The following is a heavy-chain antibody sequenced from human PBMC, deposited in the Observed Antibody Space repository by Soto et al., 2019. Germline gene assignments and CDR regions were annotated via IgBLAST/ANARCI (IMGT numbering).Heavy chain of an antibody. CDR2: ISYDGSKK. CDR3: ARDRRLRLGEPPDY. Sequence: QVQLVESGGGVVQPGRSLRLSCAASGFTFSSYAMHWVRQAPGKGLEWVAVISYDGSKKYYADSVKGRFTISRDNSKNTLYLQMNSLRAEDTAVYYCARDRRLRLGEPPDYWGQGTLVTVSS. CDR1: GFTFSSYA. D-gene: IGHD3-16*01. V-gene: IGHV3-30-3*01. J-gene: IGHJ4*02.